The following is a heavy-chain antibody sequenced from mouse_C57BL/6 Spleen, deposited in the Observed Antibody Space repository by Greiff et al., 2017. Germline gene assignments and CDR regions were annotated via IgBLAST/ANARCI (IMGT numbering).Heavy chain of an antibody. Sequence: QVQLQQPGAELVKPGASVKLSCTASGYTFTSYWMHWVKQRPGRGLEWIGRIDPNSGGTKYNEKFKGKATLTVDKPTSTAYLQLSSLTSEDSAVYYCARRDYGSIYAMCYWGQGTSVTVSS. D-gene: IGHD1-1*01. J-gene: IGHJ4*01. CDR2: IDPNSGGT. CDR1: GYTFTSYW. V-gene: IGHV1-72*01. CDR3: ARRDYGSIYAMCY.